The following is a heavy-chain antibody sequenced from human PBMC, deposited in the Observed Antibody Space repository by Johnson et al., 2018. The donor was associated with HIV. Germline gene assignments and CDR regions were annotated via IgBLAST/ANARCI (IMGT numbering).Heavy chain of an antibody. CDR3: ARRDDIRNGAFDI. CDR2: ISSSGSTT. D-gene: IGHD3-22*01. V-gene: IGHV3-11*04. J-gene: IGHJ3*02. Sequence: QVQLVESGGGLVKPGGSLRLSCVASGFMFSDYYMGWVRQAPGKGLEWISYISSSGSTTYYADSVKGRFTVSRDNAKNSLYLQMNSLRAEDTAVYYCARRDDIRNGAFDIWGQGTMVTVSS. CDR1: GFMFSDYY.